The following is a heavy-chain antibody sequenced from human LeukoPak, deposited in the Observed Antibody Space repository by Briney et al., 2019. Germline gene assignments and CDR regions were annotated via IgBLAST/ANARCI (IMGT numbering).Heavy chain of an antibody. CDR2: INHSGTT. J-gene: IGHJ3*01. D-gene: IGHD2-8*01. CDR1: GGSASDYY. V-gene: IGHV4-34*01. CDR3: ARVNGDQSAFDV. Sequence: PSETLSPTCAVYGGSASDYYWTWIRQPPGKGLEWIGQINHSGTTNYDPSLKSRVTISVDTSKNQFFLKLTSVTAADPAVYYCARVNGDQSAFDVCGQGTRVTVSS.